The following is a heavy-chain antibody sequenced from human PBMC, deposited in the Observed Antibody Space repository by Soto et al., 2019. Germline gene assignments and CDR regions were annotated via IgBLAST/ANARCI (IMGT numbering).Heavy chain of an antibody. D-gene: IGHD3-10*01. Sequence: QVHLVQSGAEVKKPGASVKVSCKASGYTFTSYGITWVRQAPGQGLGWMGWISAHNGNTDYAQKLQGSVIVTRDTSTSTAYMELRSLRSDDTAVYYCARGRYGAYWGQGALVTVSS. CDR3: ARGRYGAY. V-gene: IGHV1-18*01. CDR1: GYTFTSYG. J-gene: IGHJ4*02. CDR2: ISAHNGNT.